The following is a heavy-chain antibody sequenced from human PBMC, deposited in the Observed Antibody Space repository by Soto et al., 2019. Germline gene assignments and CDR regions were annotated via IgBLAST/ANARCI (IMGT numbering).Heavy chain of an antibody. J-gene: IGHJ4*02. D-gene: IGHD3-22*01. CDR2: ISAYNGNT. CDR1: GYTFTSYG. V-gene: IGHV1-18*01. Sequence: ASVKVSCKASGYTFTSYGISWVRQAPGQGLEWMGWISAYNGNTNYAQKLQGRVTMTTDTSTSTAYMELRSLRSDDTAVYYCARTPCDSSGYYPYYFDYWGQGTLVTVSS. CDR3: ARTPCDSSGYYPYYFDY.